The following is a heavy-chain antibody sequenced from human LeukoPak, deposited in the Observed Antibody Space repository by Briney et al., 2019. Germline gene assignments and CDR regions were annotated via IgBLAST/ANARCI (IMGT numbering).Heavy chain of an antibody. V-gene: IGHV3-7*01. CDR3: VRVDKKFEDSGYRSFDY. CDR1: GSTFSNHW. D-gene: IGHD3-22*01. Sequence: GGSLRLSCAASGSTFSNHWMSWGRQAPGKGLEWVASLKEDGSDRWYEASVEGRFAISRDNAKNSLFLQMNSLKAEDTAVYYCVRVDKKFEDSGYRSFDYWGQGTLVSVSS. CDR2: LKEDGSDR. J-gene: IGHJ4*02.